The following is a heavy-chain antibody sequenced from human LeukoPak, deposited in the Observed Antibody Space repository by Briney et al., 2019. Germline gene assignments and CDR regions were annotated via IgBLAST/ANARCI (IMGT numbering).Heavy chain of an antibody. D-gene: IGHD5-24*01. CDR2: IIPIFGTA. CDR1: GYTFTSYG. V-gene: IGHV1-69*13. J-gene: IGHJ3*02. CDR3: ASWGRDGYNYGAFDI. Sequence: SVKVSCKASGYTFTSYGISWVRQAPGQGLEWMGGIIPIFGTASYAQKFQGRVTITADESTSTAYMELSSLRSEDTAVYYCASWGRDGYNYGAFDIWGQGTMVTVSS.